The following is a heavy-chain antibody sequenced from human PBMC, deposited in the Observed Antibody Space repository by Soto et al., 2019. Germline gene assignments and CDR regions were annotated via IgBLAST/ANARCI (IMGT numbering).Heavy chain of an antibody. CDR1: GFTFSSYA. Sequence: GGSLSLSCAASGFTFSSYAMSWFRQSPGKGLEWVSVISGSGGNTYYADSVKGRFTISRDNSKNTLYLQMNSLRAEDTAVYYCAKDYGDYSFHWYFDLWGRGTLVTVSS. V-gene: IGHV3-23*01. J-gene: IGHJ2*01. CDR3: AKDYGDYSFHWYFDL. D-gene: IGHD4-17*01. CDR2: ISGSGGNT.